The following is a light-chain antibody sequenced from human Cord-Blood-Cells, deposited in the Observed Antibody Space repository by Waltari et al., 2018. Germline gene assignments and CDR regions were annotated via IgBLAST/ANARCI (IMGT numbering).Light chain of an antibody. V-gene: IGKV1-8*01. Sequence: AIRMTQSPSSFSASTGDRVTITCRARQGISSYLAWYQQKPGTAPKLLIYAASTLQSGVPSRFSGSGSGTDFTLTISCLQSEDFATYYCQQYYSYPPWTFGQGTKVEIK. CDR2: AAS. CDR3: QQYYSYPPWT. CDR1: QGISSY. J-gene: IGKJ1*01.